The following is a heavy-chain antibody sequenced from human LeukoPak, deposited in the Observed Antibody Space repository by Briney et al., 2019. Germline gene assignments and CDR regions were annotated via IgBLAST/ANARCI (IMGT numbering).Heavy chain of an antibody. D-gene: IGHD1-26*01. CDR3: ARGRLGATY. CDR1: GGSVSRGSYY. V-gene: IGHV4-61*01. CDR2: IHHSGTT. J-gene: IGHJ4*02. Sequence: SSETLSLTCTVSGGSVSRGSYYWSWTRQPPGKGLEWIGYIHHSGTTNYSPSLKSRVTISVDMSKNQFFLNLTSVTAADTAVYYCARGRLGATYWGQGTLVTVSS.